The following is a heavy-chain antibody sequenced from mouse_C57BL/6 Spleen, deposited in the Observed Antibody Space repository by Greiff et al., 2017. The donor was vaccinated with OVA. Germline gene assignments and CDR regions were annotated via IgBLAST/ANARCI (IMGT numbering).Heavy chain of an antibody. CDR2: IDTSDSYT. CDR3: ARRTIVYFDY. V-gene: IGHV1-69*01. J-gene: IGHJ2*01. D-gene: IGHD2-12*01. CDR1: GYTFTSYW. Sequence: QVQLQQPGAELVMPGASVKLSCKASGYTFTSYWMNWVKQRPGQGLEWIGEIDTSDSYTNYNQKFKGKSTFTVEKSSSTAYMQLSSLTSEDSAVYYCARRTIVYFDYWGQGTTLTVSS.